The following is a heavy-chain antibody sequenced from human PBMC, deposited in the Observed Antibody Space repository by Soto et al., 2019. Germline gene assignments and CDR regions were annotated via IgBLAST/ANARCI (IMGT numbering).Heavy chain of an antibody. V-gene: IGHV4-30-4*01. CDR1: GGSISSGDYY. CDR3: ARTLPAYYNYGMDV. Sequence: QVQLQESGPGLVKPSQTLSLTCTVSGGSISSGDYYWSWIRQPPGKGLEWIGYIYYSGSTYYNPSLKSRITISIDTSKKQFSLKLSSVTAADTAVYYCARTLPAYYNYGMDVWGQGTTVTVSS. J-gene: IGHJ6*02. CDR2: IYYSGST.